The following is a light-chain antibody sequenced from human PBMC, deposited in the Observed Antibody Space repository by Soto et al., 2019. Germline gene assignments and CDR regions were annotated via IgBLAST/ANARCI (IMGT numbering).Light chain of an antibody. CDR2: STS. CDR3: LLYYGGPGL. V-gene: IGLV7-43*01. J-gene: IGLJ2*01. CDR1: TGAVTSGYY. Sequence: QAVVTQEPSLTVSPGGTVTLTCASSTGAVTSGYYPNWFQQKPGQAPRALIYSTSNKDSRTPARFSGSLLGGKAALTLSGVQPEDEAEYYCLLYYGGPGLFGGGTKLTVL.